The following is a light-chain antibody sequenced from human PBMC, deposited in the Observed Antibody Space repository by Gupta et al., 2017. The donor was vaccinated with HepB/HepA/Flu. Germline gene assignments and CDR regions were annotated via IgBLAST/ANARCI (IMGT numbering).Light chain of an antibody. Sequence: EIVLTQSPGTLSLSPGERATLSCRASQSVSDSTHLAWYQQKPGQAPRLLIYGASIRATGIPDRISGSGSGTDFTLTISRLEPEDFAVYYCQQYGSSPPVTFGQGTRLEIK. V-gene: IGKV3-20*01. CDR3: QQYGSSPPVT. CDR2: GAS. CDR1: QSVSDSTH. J-gene: IGKJ5*01.